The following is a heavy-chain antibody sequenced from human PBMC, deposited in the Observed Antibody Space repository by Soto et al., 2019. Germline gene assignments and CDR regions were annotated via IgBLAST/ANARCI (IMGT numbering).Heavy chain of an antibody. J-gene: IGHJ4*02. CDR3: XXXXXXXXLDY. Sequence: QVQLVQSGAEVKKPGASVKVSCKASGYTFTNXGXXXXXXXXXXGLEWMGWISANNGNTNYEQKLQGRVTMTTDTXXXXXXXXXXXXXXXXXXXXXXXXXXXXXXLDYWGQGTLVTVSS. CDR2: ISANNGNT. V-gene: IGHV1-18*01. CDR1: GYTFTNXG.